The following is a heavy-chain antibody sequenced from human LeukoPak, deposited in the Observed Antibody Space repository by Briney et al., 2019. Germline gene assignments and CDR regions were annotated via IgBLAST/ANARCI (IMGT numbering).Heavy chain of an antibody. J-gene: IGHJ4*02. CDR1: GFTFSSYS. CDR2: ISSSSSYI. V-gene: IGHV3-21*01. CDR3: AREKPHNYDFWSGYNY. D-gene: IGHD3-3*01. Sequence: GGSLRLSCAASGFTFSSYSMTWVRQAPGKGLEWVSSISSSSSYIYYADSVKGRFTISRDNAKNSLYLQMNSLRAEDTAVYYCAREKPHNYDFWSGYNYWGQGTLVTVSS.